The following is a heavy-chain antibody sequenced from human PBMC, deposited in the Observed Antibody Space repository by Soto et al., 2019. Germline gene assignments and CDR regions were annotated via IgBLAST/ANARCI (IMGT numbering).Heavy chain of an antibody. CDR2: IYYSGST. CDR1: GGSVSSGSYY. D-gene: IGHD3-9*01. V-gene: IGHV4-61*01. CDR3: ARDSYYDILSYDY. J-gene: IGHJ4*02. Sequence: SATLSLTCTVSGGSVSSGSYYWSWIRQPPGKGLEWIGYIYYSGSTNYNPSLKSRVTISVDTSKIQFSLKLSSVTAADTAVYYCARDSYYDILSYDYWGQGTLVTVSS.